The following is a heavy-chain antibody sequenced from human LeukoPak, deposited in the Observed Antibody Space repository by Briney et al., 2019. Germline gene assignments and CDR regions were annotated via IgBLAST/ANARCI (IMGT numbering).Heavy chain of an antibody. CDR2: IYYNGST. Sequence: SVTLSLTCTVSGGSIRITNYYWRGVRQPPGKGPGWIASIYYNGSTYYNPSLKSRVTISVATTKNQFSLKLSSVTAADTALYYCARHPSALAFDIWGQGTMVTVSS. CDR3: ARHPSALAFDI. CDR1: GGSIRITNYY. J-gene: IGHJ3*02. V-gene: IGHV4-39*01.